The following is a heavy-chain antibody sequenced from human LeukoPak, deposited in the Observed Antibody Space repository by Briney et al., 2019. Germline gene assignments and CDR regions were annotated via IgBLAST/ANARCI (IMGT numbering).Heavy chain of an antibody. CDR1: GGSFSSYY. CDR2: INHSGST. D-gene: IGHD6-13*01. CDR3: ARGVGQQLVYYYYYMDV. Sequence: SETLSLTCAVYGGSFSSYYWTWIRQPPGKGLEWIGEINHSGSTNYNPSLKSRVTISVDTSKNQFSLKLSSVTAADRAVYYCARGVGQQLVYYYYYMDVWGKGTTVTVSS. V-gene: IGHV4-34*01. J-gene: IGHJ6*03.